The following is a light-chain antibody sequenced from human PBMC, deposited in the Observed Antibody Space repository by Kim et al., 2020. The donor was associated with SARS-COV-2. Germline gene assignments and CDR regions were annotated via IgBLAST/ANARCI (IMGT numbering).Light chain of an antibody. J-gene: IGKJ1*01. CDR1: QSISYW. CDR3: QQYNSYPWT. CDR2: SAS. Sequence: ASVGDRITITGRASQSISYWLAWYQQRPGKAPKVLIYSASNLESGVPSRFSGSVSGTEFTLTISSLQPDDFATYYCQQYNSYPWTFGQGTKVDIK. V-gene: IGKV1-5*03.